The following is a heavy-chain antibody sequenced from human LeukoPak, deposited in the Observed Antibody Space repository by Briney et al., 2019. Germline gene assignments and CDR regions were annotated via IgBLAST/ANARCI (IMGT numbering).Heavy chain of an antibody. CDR1: GGSISRSDYY. D-gene: IGHD4-17*01. CDR3: ARGGGGSSTVTTVAFDI. Sequence: SETLSLTCSVSGGSISRSDYYWSWIRQPPGKGLEWIGYIYYSGITYYNPSLKSRVTISVDTSKNQFSLKLSSVTAADTAVYYCARGGGGSSTVTTVAFDIWGQGTMVTVSS. V-gene: IGHV4-30-4*01. J-gene: IGHJ3*02. CDR2: IYYSGIT.